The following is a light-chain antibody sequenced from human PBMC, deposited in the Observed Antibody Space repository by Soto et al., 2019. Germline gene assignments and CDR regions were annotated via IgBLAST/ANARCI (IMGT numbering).Light chain of an antibody. CDR1: HSVSADY. CDR2: GPS. Sequence: EIVLTQSPGTLSVSPGERATLSCRASHSVSADYLAWYQQKPGQAPRLLIYGPSNRATGIPDRCVGSGSGAHFTLTINRLEPEDFAAYYGQQYGGSRTFGQGTKVQIK. CDR3: QQYGGSRT. J-gene: IGKJ1*01. V-gene: IGKV3-20*01.